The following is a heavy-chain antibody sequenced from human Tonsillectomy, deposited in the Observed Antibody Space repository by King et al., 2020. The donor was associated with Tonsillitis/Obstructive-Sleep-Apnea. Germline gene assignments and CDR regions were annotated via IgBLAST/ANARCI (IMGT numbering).Heavy chain of an antibody. Sequence: VQLQESGPGLVKPSETLSLTCTVSGGSISSYYWSWIRQPPGKGLEWIGYIYYSGSTNYNPSLKSRVTISVDTSKNQFSLKLSSVTAADTAVYYCATGLQDYEFWSGHFDYWGQGTLVTVSS. D-gene: IGHD3-3*01. CDR2: IYYSGST. J-gene: IGHJ4*02. V-gene: IGHV4-59*01. CDR3: ATGLQDYEFWSGHFDY. CDR1: GGSISSYY.